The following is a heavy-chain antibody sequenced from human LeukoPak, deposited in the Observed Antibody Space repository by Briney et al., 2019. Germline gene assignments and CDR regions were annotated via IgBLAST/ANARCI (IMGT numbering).Heavy chain of an antibody. Sequence: SQTLSLTCTVSGGSISSGDYYWSWIRQPPGKGLEWIGYIYYSGSTYYNPSLKSRVTISVETSKNQFSLKLSSVTAADTAVYYCASTHYYGSGSYYNFGPYWGQGTLVTVSS. J-gene: IGHJ4*02. V-gene: IGHV4-30-4*01. CDR1: GGSISSGDYY. CDR2: IYYSGST. CDR3: ASTHYYGSGSYYNFGPY. D-gene: IGHD3-10*01.